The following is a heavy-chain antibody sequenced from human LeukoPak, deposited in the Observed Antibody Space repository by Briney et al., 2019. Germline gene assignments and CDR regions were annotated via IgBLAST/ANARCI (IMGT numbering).Heavy chain of an antibody. Sequence: ASVKVFCKASGYTFTGYYMHWVRQAPGQGLEWMGWINPNSGGTNYAQKFQGRVTMTRDTSISTAYMELSRLRSDDTAVYYCARARSALGYMDVWGKGTTVTVSS. V-gene: IGHV1-2*02. CDR1: GYTFTGYY. CDR2: INPNSGGT. CDR3: ARARSALGYMDV. J-gene: IGHJ6*03.